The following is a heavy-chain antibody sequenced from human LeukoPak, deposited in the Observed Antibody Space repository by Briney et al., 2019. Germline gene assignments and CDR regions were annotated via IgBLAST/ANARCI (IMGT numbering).Heavy chain of an antibody. CDR1: GFTFSTYA. V-gene: IGHV3-23*01. J-gene: IGHJ4*02. CDR2: ITGSGGAT. D-gene: IGHD3-22*01. Sequence: GGSLRLSCAASGFTFSTYAVNWVRQAPGKGLEWVSAITGSGGATYYADSVKGRFTISRDNSKNTLYLQMSSLRAEDTAVYYCAKDRGRYYDSNGYYWGYYSDSWGQGILVTVS. CDR3: AKDRGRYYDSNGYYWGYYSDS.